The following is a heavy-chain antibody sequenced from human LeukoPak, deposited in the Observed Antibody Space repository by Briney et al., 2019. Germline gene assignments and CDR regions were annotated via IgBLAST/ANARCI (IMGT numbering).Heavy chain of an antibody. CDR2: ISGSGGST. V-gene: IGHV3-23*01. J-gene: IGHJ4*02. CDR1: GFTFSSYA. CDR3: AKAGHCSSTSCLFYSNHYFDY. D-gene: IGHD2-2*01. Sequence: GGSLRLSCAASGFTFSSYAMSWVRQAPGKGLEWVSAISGSGGSTYYADSVKGRFTISRDNSKNTLYLQMNSLRAEDTAVYYCAKAGHCSSTSCLFYSNHYFDYWGQGTLVTVSS.